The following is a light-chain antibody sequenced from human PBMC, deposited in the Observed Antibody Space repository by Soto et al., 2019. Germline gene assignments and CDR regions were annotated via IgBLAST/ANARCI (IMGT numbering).Light chain of an antibody. J-gene: IGKJ4*01. CDR3: QRYNNWQLT. CDR2: DTS. Sequence: IAMSQSPATLYAAPGQRATLSCRASQCIGGTLAWYQHKPGQTPRLLIYDTSTRATGVPARFSGSRSGTEFTLTIISLQSEDFAVYYCQRYNNWQLTFGGGTKVEIK. CDR1: QCIGGT. V-gene: IGKV3-15*01.